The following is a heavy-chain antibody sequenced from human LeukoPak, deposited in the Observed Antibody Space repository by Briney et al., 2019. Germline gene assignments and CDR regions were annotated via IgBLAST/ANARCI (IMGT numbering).Heavy chain of an antibody. V-gene: IGHV3-74*01. Sequence: GGSLRLSCAASGFTFSSYWMDWVRQVPGKGPVWVSRIGTDGSGATYADYVRGRFTISRDNAKNTLYLQMNSVRAEDTAVYYCARDKYGGNSNAFDIWGRGTLVAVSS. J-gene: IGHJ3*02. CDR1: GFTFSSYW. CDR3: ARDKYGGNSNAFDI. CDR2: IGTDGSGA. D-gene: IGHD4-23*01.